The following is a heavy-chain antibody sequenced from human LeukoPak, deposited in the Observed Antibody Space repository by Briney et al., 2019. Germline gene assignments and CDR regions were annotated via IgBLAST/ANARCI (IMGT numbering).Heavy chain of an antibody. CDR3: ARGNCGGDCYSGAW. Sequence: GGSLRLSCAASGFTFSSYSMNWVRQAPGKGLEWVSSISSSSSYIYYADSVKGRFTISRDNAKNSLYPQMNSLRAEDTAVYYCARGNCGGDCYSGAWWGQGTLVTVSS. D-gene: IGHD2-21*02. J-gene: IGHJ4*02. V-gene: IGHV3-21*01. CDR1: GFTFSSYS. CDR2: ISSSSSYI.